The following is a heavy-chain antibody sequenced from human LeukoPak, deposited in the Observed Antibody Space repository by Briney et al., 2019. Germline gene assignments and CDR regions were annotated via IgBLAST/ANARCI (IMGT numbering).Heavy chain of an antibody. CDR3: ARDPDSSSFDY. V-gene: IGHV3-7*01. Sequence: GGSLRLSCTASGLNFRTSWMSWVRRSPGKGLEFLANIKYDGTVKNYADSVKGRFTISRDNPKNSLYLQMDSLRAEDTAVYYCARDPDSSSFDYWGQGALVTVSS. D-gene: IGHD6-13*01. J-gene: IGHJ4*02. CDR2: IKYDGTVK. CDR1: GLNFRTSW.